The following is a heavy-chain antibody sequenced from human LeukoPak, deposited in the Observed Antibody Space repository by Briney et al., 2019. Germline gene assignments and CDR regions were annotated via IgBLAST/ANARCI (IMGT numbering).Heavy chain of an antibody. CDR2: IRSKAYGGTT. D-gene: IGHD3-10*01. V-gene: IGHV3-49*03. CDR1: GFTFGDYA. CDR3: TRVGRAPNYYMDV. J-gene: IGHJ6*03. Sequence: GRSLRLSCTASGFTFGDYAMSWFRQAPGKGLEWVGFIRSKAYGGTTEYAASVKGRFTISRDDSKSIAYLQMNSLKTDDTAVYYCTRVGRAPNYYMDVWGKGTTVTVSS.